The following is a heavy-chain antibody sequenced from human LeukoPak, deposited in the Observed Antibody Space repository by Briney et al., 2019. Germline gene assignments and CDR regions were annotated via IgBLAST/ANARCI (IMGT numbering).Heavy chain of an antibody. CDR3: ARASRGYNYLYFDY. J-gene: IGHJ4*02. Sequence: GGSLRLSCAASGFTVSNNYMTWVRQAPGKGLEWVSVIYSAGSTYYADPVKGRFTISRDNSKNTLNLQMNSLRAGDTAVYYCARASRGYNYLYFDYWGQGALVTVSS. CDR1: GFTVSNNY. CDR2: IYSAGST. D-gene: IGHD5-18*01. V-gene: IGHV3-53*01.